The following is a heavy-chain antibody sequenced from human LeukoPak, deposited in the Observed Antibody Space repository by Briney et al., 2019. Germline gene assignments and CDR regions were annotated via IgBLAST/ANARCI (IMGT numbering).Heavy chain of an antibody. V-gene: IGHV3-53*01. D-gene: IGHD4-17*01. CDR3: ARDSYGDANFDS. J-gene: IGHJ4*02. CDR1: GFNVNTNY. CDR2: IYADGNT. Sequence: GGSLRLSCAASGFNVNTNYMTWVRQAPGWGLEWVSFIYADGNTYYADSVKGRFTISRDISKNAVYLQMNSLRAEDTAVYYCARDSYGDANFDSWGQGTLVTVSS.